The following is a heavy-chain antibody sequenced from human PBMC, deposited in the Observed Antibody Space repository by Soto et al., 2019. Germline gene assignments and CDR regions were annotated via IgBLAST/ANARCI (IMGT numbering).Heavy chain of an antibody. CDR3: ARERFTMNGGAITTAWFDP. Sequence: SETLSLTCSVSGGSISSYYWNWIRQAPGKGLEWIGYISNSGTSYYNPSLRGRVTISADTSKNQFSLKMTSVTAADTAAYFCARERFTMNGGAITTAWFDPWGPGTRVTVSS. CDR2: ISNSGTS. V-gene: IGHV4-59*01. J-gene: IGHJ5*02. D-gene: IGHD3-16*02. CDR1: GGSISSYY.